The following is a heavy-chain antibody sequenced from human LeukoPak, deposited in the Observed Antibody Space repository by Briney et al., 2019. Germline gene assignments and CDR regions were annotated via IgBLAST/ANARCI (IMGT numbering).Heavy chain of an antibody. D-gene: IGHD6-19*01. J-gene: IGHJ4*02. CDR3: AKGHSSGWYYFDY. V-gene: IGHV3-30*18. Sequence: GGSLRLSCAASGFTFSSYGMHWVRQAPGKGLEWVAVISYHGSNKYYADSVKGRFTISRDNSKNTLYLQMNSLRAEDTAMYYCAKGHSSGWYYFDYWGQGTLVIVSS. CDR1: GFTFSSYG. CDR2: ISYHGSNK.